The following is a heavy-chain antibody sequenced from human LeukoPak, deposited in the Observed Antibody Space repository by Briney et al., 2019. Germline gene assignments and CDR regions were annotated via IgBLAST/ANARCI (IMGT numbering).Heavy chain of an antibody. CDR1: GGSITSYH. J-gene: IGHJ4*02. D-gene: IGHD3-10*01. CDR2: IYYSGST. CDR3: ASFMVRGVINY. Sequence: RPSETLSLICTVSGGSITSYHWSWLRQPPGEGLESIGYIYYSGSTSYNPSIKSRVTISVDTSKNQVSLKLSSVTAADTAVYYCASFMVRGVINYWGQGTLVTVSS. V-gene: IGHV4-59*01.